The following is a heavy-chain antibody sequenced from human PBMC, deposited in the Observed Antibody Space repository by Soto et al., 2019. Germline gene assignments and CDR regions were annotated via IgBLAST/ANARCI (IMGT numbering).Heavy chain of an antibody. V-gene: IGHV5-10-1*01. D-gene: IGHD3-10*01. Sequence: GESLKISCKGSGYSFTNYWITWVRQMPGKGLEWLGRVDPTDSYSNYSPSFQGHVTISVDKSISTAYLQWSSLKASDTAMYYCAIDSYSTSGNYFTYNTYALEVWGQGTTFTAAS. CDR2: VDPTDSYS. J-gene: IGHJ6*02. CDR3: AIDSYSTSGNYFTYNTYALEV. CDR1: GYSFTNYW.